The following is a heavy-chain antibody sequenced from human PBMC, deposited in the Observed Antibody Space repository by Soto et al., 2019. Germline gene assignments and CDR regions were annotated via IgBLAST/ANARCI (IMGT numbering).Heavy chain of an antibody. CDR2: ISAYNGNT. J-gene: IGHJ5*02. CDR3: ARDSSGWYHTGFDP. Sequence: GALVKVSCKASGYTFTSYCISWVLQAPGQGLEWMGWISAYNGNTNYAQKLQGRVTMTTDTSTSTAYMELRSLRSDDTAVYYCARDSSGWYHTGFDPWGQGTLVTVSS. CDR1: GYTFTSYC. V-gene: IGHV1-18*01. D-gene: IGHD6-19*01.